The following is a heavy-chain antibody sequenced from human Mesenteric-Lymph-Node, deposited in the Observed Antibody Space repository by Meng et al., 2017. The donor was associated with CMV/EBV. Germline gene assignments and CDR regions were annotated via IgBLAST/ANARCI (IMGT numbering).Heavy chain of an antibody. CDR3: ARLSYSRSPGASYYYYYGMDV. Sequence: GSLRLSCTVSGGSISSSSYYWGWIRQPPGKGLEWIGSIYYSGSTYYNPSLKSRVTISVDTSKNQFSLKLSSVTAADTAVYYCARLSYSRSPGASYYYYYGMDVWGQGTTVTVSS. CDR1: GGSISSSSYY. D-gene: IGHD6-6*01. V-gene: IGHV4-39*01. J-gene: IGHJ6*02. CDR2: IYYSGST.